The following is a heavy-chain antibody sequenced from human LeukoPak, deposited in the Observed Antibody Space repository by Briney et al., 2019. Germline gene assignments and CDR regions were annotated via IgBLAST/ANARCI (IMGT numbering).Heavy chain of an antibody. CDR1: GGTFSSYA. CDR3: ARAPGSYYPVDY. Sequence: SVKVSCKASGGTFSSYAISWVRQAPGQGLEWMGGVIPIFGTANYAQKFQGRVTITADKSTSTAYMELSSLRSEDAAVYYCARAPGSYYPVDYWGQGTLVTVSS. V-gene: IGHV1-69*06. D-gene: IGHD1-26*01. CDR2: VIPIFGTA. J-gene: IGHJ4*02.